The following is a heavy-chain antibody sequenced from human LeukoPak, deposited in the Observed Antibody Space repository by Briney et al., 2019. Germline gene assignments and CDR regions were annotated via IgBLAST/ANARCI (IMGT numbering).Heavy chain of an antibody. CDR2: ISSSGGST. V-gene: IGHV3-23*01. J-gene: IGHJ5*02. CDR1: GFIFSSYA. D-gene: IGHD6-19*01. Sequence: GGSLRLSCAASGFIFSSYAMSWVRQAPGKGLEWVSGISSSGGSTYYADSVKGRFTISRDNSKNTLFLQMNSLRAEDTALYYCASTLAYRSGWYHWGQGTLVTVSS. CDR3: ASTLAYRSGWYH.